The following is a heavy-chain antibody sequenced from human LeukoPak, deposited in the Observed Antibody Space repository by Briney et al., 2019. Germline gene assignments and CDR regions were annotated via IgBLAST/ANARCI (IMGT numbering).Heavy chain of an antibody. CDR1: GFTFSSYG. CDR2: IRYDGSNK. Sequence: GGSLRLSCAASGFTFSSYGMHWVRQAPGKGLEWVAFIRYDGSNKYYADSVKGRFTISRDNSKNTLYLQMNSLRAEDTAVYYCARDGGKCSGGSCYSGYFDYWGQGTLVTVSS. J-gene: IGHJ4*02. V-gene: IGHV3-30*02. CDR3: ARDGGKCSGGSCYSGYFDY. D-gene: IGHD2-15*01.